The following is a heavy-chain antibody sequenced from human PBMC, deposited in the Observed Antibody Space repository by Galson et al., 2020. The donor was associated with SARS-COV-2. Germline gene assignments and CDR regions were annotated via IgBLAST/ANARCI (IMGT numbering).Heavy chain of an antibody. D-gene: IGHD6-19*01. J-gene: IGHJ5*01. CDR3: AKSDSGAYVRWFES. Sequence: SETLSLTCSVFGASISGHYWNWIRQAPGKGLEWIGYIYNSGTTNYNPSLKRRVTISVDTSKNQFSLRLSSVTAADAAVYYCAKSDSGAYVRWFESWGQGRVVTVAS. V-gene: IGHV4-59*11. CDR1: GASISGHY. CDR2: IYNSGTT.